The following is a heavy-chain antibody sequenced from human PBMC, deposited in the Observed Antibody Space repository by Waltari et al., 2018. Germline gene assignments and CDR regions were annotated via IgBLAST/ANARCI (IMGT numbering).Heavy chain of an antibody. Sequence: QVQLQESGPGLVKPSETLSLTCTVSGGSISSYYWSWIRQPPGKGLEWIGYIYYSGGTNYNPSLMSRVTISVDTSKNQFSLKLSSVTAADTAVYYCARGLNYYDSSGYYWDYWGQGTLVTVSS. D-gene: IGHD3-22*01. CDR3: ARGLNYYDSSGYYWDY. CDR1: GGSISSYY. V-gene: IGHV4-59*01. J-gene: IGHJ4*02. CDR2: IYYSGGT.